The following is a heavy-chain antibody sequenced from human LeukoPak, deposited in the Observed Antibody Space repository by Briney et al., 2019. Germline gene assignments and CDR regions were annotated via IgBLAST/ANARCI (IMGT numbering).Heavy chain of an antibody. CDR2: IYHSGST. D-gene: IGHD4-11*01. CDR1: GYSISIGYY. V-gene: IGHV4-38-2*01. Sequence: PSETLSLTCAVSGYSISIGYYWGWLRPPPGKGLEWMGSIYHSGSTYYNPSLKSRVTISVDTSKNQFSLKLSSVTAADTAVYYCARRTVTTSYFDYWGQGTLVTVSS. CDR3: ARRTVTTSYFDY. J-gene: IGHJ4*02.